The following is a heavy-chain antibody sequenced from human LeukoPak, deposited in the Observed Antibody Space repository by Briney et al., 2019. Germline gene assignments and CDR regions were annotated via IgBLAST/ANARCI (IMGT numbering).Heavy chain of an antibody. V-gene: IGHV1-69*01. Sequence: GSSVKVSCKASGGTFSSYAISWVRQAPGQGLEWMGGIIPIFGTANYAQKFQGRVTITADESTSTAYMELSSLRSEDTAVYYCARAATYCYDSSGYYYVADAFDIWGQGTMVTVSS. J-gene: IGHJ3*02. CDR2: IIPIFGTA. D-gene: IGHD3-22*01. CDR1: GGTFSSYA. CDR3: ARAATYCYDSSGYYYVADAFDI.